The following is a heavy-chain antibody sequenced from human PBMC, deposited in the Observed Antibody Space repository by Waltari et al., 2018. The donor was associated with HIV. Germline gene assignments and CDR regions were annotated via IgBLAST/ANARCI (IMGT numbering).Heavy chain of an antibody. CDR1: GFTFSEYY. CDR3: VRDNHDFWSGHYFDS. V-gene: IGHV3-11*01. Sequence: QVQLVESGGGLVKPGGSLTLSCAASGFTFSEYYMSWIRQAPGKGLGWLSYISASGGTTYYAEAVRGRFTISRDSAKHSLFRQMNSLRAEDTAVYYCVRDNHDFWSGHYFDSWGQGTLVTVSS. D-gene: IGHD3-3*01. CDR2: ISASGGTT. J-gene: IGHJ4*02.